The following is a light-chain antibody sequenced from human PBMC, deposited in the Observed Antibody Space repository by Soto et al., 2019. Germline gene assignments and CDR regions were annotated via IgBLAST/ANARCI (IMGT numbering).Light chain of an antibody. CDR3: TSYTSTIHYV. CDR2: EVS. Sequence: QSVLTQPASVTGSPGQSITISCTGSSNDVGGYNYVSWYQQHPGQAPKLIIYEVSDRPSGVSPRFSGSKSGNTASLTISGLQVEDEAHYFCTSYTSTIHYVFGSGTKVTV. V-gene: IGLV2-14*01. J-gene: IGLJ1*01. CDR1: SNDVGGYNY.